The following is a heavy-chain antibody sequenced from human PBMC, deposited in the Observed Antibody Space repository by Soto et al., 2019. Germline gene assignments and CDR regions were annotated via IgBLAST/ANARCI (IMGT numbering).Heavy chain of an antibody. Sequence: ASVKVSCKASGYTFTSYGISWVRQAPGQGLEWMGWISTYSGNTDYAQKFQGRITMTTDTSTDTVYMELRSLRSDDTAVYFCARNLFGVIIMGDYGGQGTLVTVSS. J-gene: IGHJ4*02. V-gene: IGHV1-18*04. D-gene: IGHD3-3*01. CDR2: ISTYSGNT. CDR3: ARNLFGVIIMGDY. CDR1: GYTFTSYG.